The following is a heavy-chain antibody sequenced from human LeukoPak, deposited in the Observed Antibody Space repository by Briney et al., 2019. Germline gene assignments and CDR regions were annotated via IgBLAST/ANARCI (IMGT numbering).Heavy chain of an antibody. J-gene: IGHJ4*02. CDR2: IYYSGST. CDR1: GGSISSGGYY. CDR3: ARQSYGAAWDY. V-gene: IGHV4-39*01. Sequence: SETLSLTCTVSGGSISSGGYYWSWIRQHPGKGLEWIGYIYYSGSTYYNPSLKSRVTISVDTSKNQFSLKLSSVTAADTAVYYCARQSYGAAWDYWGQGTLVTVSS. D-gene: IGHD4-17*01.